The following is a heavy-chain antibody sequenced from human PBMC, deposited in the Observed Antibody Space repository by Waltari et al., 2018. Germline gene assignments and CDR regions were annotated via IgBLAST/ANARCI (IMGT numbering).Heavy chain of an antibody. CDR3: ARPRRWEPHDDAFDI. J-gene: IGHJ3*02. V-gene: IGHV1-46*01. D-gene: IGHD1-26*01. CDR1: GYTFTSYY. Sequence: QVQLVQSGAEVKKPGASVKVSCKASGYTFTSYYMHWVRQAPGQGLEWMGIINPSGGSTSYAQKFQGRVTMTRDTSTSTVYMELSSLRSEATAVYYCARPRRWEPHDDAFDIWGQGTMVTVSS. CDR2: INPSGGST.